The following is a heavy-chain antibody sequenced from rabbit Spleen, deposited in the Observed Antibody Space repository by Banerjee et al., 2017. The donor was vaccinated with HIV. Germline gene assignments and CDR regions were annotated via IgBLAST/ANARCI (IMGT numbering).Heavy chain of an antibody. J-gene: IGHJ4*01. Sequence: QSLEESGGDLVKPGTSLILTCTASGFSLSGGGYMCWVRQASGKGLEWIACIYAGSSGSTYYASWAKGRFTISKTSSTTVTLQMTSLTAADTATYFCARDSSIGGVDLDLWGPGTLVTVS. D-gene: IGHD1-1*01. CDR3: ARDSSIGGVDLDL. CDR2: IYAGSSGST. CDR1: GFSLSGGGY. V-gene: IGHV1S40*01.